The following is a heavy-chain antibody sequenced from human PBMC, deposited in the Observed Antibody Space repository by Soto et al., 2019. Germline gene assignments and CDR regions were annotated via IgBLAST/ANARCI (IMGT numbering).Heavy chain of an antibody. J-gene: IGHJ4*02. CDR3: ARRDYPTFDY. CDR2: IYYSGST. Sequence: SETLSLTCSFSGGSIRSGGYYWSWIRQHPGKGLEWIGYIYYSGSTYYNPSLKSRVTISVDTSKNQFSLKLSSVTAADTAVYYCARRDYPTFDYWGQGTLVTVSS. D-gene: IGHD4-17*01. CDR1: GGSIRSGGYY. V-gene: IGHV4-31*02.